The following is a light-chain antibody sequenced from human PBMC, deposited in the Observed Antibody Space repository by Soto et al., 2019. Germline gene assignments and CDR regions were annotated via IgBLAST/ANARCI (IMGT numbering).Light chain of an antibody. CDR1: SSNIGTNA. J-gene: IGLJ1*01. CDR2: NNN. V-gene: IGLV1-44*01. Sequence: SVLTQPPTAYGTPGQRVTLSCSGGSSNIGTNAVNWYQQLPGTAPKLLIYNNNQRPSGVPDRFSGSKSGTSASLAISGLQSEDEADYYCAAWDDSLNGYVFGTGTKVTVL. CDR3: AAWDDSLNGYV.